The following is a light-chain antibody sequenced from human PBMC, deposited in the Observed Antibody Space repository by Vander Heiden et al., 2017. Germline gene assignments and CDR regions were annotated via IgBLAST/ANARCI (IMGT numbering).Light chain of an antibody. CDR1: QSLLHSNGYNY. CDR2: LGS. J-gene: IGKJ2*01. Sequence: DIEMTQSPLSLPVSPGEPASISCRSSQSLLHSNGYNYLDWYLQKPGQSPQLLIYLGSNRASGVPDRFSGSGSGTDFTLKISRVEAEDVGVYFCIQPIQQMYTFGQGTKLEI. V-gene: IGKV2-28*01. CDR3: IQPIQQMYT.